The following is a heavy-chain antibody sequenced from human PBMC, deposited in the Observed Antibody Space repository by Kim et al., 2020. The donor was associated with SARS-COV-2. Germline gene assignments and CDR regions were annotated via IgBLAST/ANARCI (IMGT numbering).Heavy chain of an antibody. CDR3: ARGPGGMDV. Sequence: GKPTYAQGFTGRFVLSLDTSVSTAYLQISSLRAEDTAVYYCARGPGGMDVWGQGTTVTVSS. J-gene: IGHJ6*02. CDR2: GKP. V-gene: IGHV7-4-1*02.